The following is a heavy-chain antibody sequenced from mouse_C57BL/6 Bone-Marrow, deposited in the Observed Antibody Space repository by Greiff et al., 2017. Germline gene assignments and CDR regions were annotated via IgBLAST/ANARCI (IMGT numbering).Heavy chain of an antibody. CDR2: IDPENGDT. D-gene: IGHD3-2*01. CDR3: ADCDRPLGY. J-gene: IGHJ2*01. Sequence: EVQLQQSGAELVRPGASVKLSCTASGFNIKDDYMHWVKQRPEQGLEWIGWIDPENGDTEYASKFQGKATIAADTSSNTAYLQLSSLTSEDTAVYYCADCDRPLGYWGQGTTLTVSA. V-gene: IGHV14-4*01. CDR1: GFNIKDDY.